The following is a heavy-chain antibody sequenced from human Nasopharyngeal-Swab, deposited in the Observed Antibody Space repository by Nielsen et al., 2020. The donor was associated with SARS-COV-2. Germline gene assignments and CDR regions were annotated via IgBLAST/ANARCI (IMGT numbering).Heavy chain of an antibody. CDR3: ARGQESYSSSWLNWYFDL. CDR2: IWYDGSNK. CDR1: GFTFSSYG. V-gene: IGHV3-33*01. Sequence: LKISCAASGFTFSSYGMHWVRQAPGKGLEWVAVIWYDGSNKYYADSVKGRFTISRDNSKNTLYLQMNGLRAEDTAVYYCARGQESYSSSWLNWYFDLWGRGTLVTVSS. D-gene: IGHD6-13*01. J-gene: IGHJ2*01.